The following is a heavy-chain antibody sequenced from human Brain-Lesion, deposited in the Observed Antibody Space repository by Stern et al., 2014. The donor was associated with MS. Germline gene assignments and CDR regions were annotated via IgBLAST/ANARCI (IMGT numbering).Heavy chain of an antibody. Sequence: VQLVESGPGLVKPSQTLSLSCTVSGGSISSGGYYWSWIRQPAGKGLEWIGRIFNSGRTRYNPSRQSRVTLTIETAKTQFSLRLNSMTAADTAVYYCARGRVVPGFQYYATDVWGQGTTVIVSS. D-gene: IGHD2-2*01. CDR1: GGSISSGGYY. CDR3: ARGRVVPGFQYYATDV. V-gene: IGHV4-61*02. CDR2: IFNSGRT. J-gene: IGHJ6*02.